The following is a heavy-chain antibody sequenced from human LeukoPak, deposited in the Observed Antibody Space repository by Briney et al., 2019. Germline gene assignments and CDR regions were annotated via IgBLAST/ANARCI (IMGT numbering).Heavy chain of an antibody. V-gene: IGHV4-39*01. CDR3: ARLDYDFWSGYRAFGADY. Sequence: SETLSLTCTVSGGSISSSSYYWGWIRQPPGKGLEWIGSIYYSGSTYYNPSLKSRVTISVDTSKNQFSLKLSSVIAADTAVYYCARLDYDFWSGYRAFGADYWGQGTLVTVSS. CDR2: IYYSGST. J-gene: IGHJ4*02. D-gene: IGHD3-3*01. CDR1: GGSISSSSYY.